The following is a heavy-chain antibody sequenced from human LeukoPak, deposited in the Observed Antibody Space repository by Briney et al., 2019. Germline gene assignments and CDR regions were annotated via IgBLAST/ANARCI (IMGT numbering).Heavy chain of an antibody. CDR1: GGSFSGYY. J-gene: IGHJ4*02. V-gene: IGHV4-34*01. CDR3: ARGGVVVTVAFDY. CDR2: INHSGST. D-gene: IGHD3-22*01. Sequence: SETLSLTCAVYGGSFSGYYWSWIRQPPGKGLEWIGEINHSGSTNYSPSLKSRVTISVDTSKNQFSLKLSSVTAADTAVYYCARGGVVVTVAFDYWGQGTLVTVSS.